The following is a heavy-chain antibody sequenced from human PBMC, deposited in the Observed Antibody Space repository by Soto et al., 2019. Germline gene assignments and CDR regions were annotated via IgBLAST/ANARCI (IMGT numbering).Heavy chain of an antibody. D-gene: IGHD3-10*01. J-gene: IGHJ5*02. CDR1: GFTFSSYW. CDR2: IKQDGSEK. CDR3: AKFTMVRGVISGGIDP. V-gene: IGHV3-7*01. Sequence: GGSLRLSCAAFGFTFSSYWMSWVRQAPGKGLEWVANIKQDGSEKYYVDSVKGRFTISRDNAKNSLYLQMNSLRAEDTAVYYCAKFTMVRGVISGGIDPWGQGTLVTVSS.